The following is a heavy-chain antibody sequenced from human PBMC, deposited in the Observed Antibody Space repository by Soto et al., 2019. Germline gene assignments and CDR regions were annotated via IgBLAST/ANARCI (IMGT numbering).Heavy chain of an antibody. J-gene: IGHJ5*02. V-gene: IGHV3-23*01. CDR2: ISGRGGST. D-gene: IGHD3-10*01. Sequence: EVPLLESGGGLAQPGGSLRLSCAASGFTFSSYAMSWVRQAPGKGLEWVSAISGRGGSTYYAYSVKGRFTNSSDNSKNTLYLHMNSLRADATAVYYCAKDASMVRGVSFDPWGQGTLVTVSS. CDR1: GFTFSSYA. CDR3: AKDASMVRGVSFDP.